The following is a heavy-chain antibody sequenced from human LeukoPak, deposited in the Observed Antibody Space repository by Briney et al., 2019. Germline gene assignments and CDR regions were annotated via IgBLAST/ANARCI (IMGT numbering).Heavy chain of an antibody. CDR3: ARDPLVVVPAAQDIVATEVDY. CDR1: GHTFTSYG. Sequence: GASVKVSCKASGHTFTSYGISWVRQAPGQGLEWMGWISAYNGNTNYAQKFQGRVTITADESTSTAYMELSSLRSEDTAVYYCARDPLVVVPAAQDIVATEVDYWGQGTLVTVSS. CDR2: ISAYNGNT. D-gene: IGHD2-2*01. V-gene: IGHV1-18*01. J-gene: IGHJ4*02.